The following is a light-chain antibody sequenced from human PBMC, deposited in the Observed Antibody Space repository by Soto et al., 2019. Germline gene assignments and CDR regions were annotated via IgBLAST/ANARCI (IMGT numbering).Light chain of an antibody. Sequence: LVMAQAPATLALSPGWRSTLSCRARQSVISNLAWYQQKPGQAPTLLIYAASTRAPGVPARFSGSGSGTEFTLSLRALQSEDFAVSSCQEYDNGPRLPFAAGT. CDR2: AAS. J-gene: IGKJ4*01. V-gene: IGKV3-15*01. CDR3: QEYDNGPRLP. CDR1: QSVISN.